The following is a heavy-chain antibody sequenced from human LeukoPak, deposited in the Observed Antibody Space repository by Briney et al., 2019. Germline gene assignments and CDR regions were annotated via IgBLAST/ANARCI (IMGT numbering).Heavy chain of an antibody. J-gene: IGHJ4*02. CDR1: GFTFSSYE. CDR2: ISSGGSTI. Sequence: PGGSLRLSCAASGFTFSSYEMNWVRQAPGKGLECVSYISSGGSTIYYADSVKGRFTISRDNAKNSLYLQMNSLRAEDTAAYYCARVSGWYGIDYWGQGTLVTVSS. V-gene: IGHV3-48*03. CDR3: ARVSGWYGIDY. D-gene: IGHD6-19*01.